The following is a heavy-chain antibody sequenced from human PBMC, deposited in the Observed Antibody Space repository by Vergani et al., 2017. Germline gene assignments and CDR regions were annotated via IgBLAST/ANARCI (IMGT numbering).Heavy chain of an antibody. CDR3: ARDPLYSTTWPFLLRDMDV. CDR1: GGSISSGSYY. J-gene: IGHJ6*02. CDR2: FYTGGGT. Sequence: QVQLQESGPGLVRPSQTLSLTCTVSGGSISSGSYYWSWFRQPAGQGLEWIGRFYTGGGTSYNPSLKSRVTISVDTSKNQFSLQLSSVTAADTAVYYCARDPLYSTTWPFLLRDMDVWGQGTTVTVSS. D-gene: IGHD6-13*01. V-gene: IGHV4-61*02.